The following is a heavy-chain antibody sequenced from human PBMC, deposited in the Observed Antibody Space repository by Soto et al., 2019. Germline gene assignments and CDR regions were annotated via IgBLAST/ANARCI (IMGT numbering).Heavy chain of an antibody. Sequence: GGSLRLSCAASGFTFDDYAMHWVRQAPGKGLEWVSGISWNSGSIGYADSVKGRFTISRDNAKNSLYLQMNSLRAEDTALYYCAKAYCSSTSCHDLDYWGQGTLVTVSS. J-gene: IGHJ4*02. V-gene: IGHV3-9*01. CDR3: AKAYCSSTSCHDLDY. CDR2: ISWNSGSI. D-gene: IGHD2-2*01. CDR1: GFTFDDYA.